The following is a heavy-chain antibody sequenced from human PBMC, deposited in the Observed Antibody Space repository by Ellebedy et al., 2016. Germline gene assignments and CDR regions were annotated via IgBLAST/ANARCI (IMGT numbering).Heavy chain of an antibody. CDR1: GFSLNNARMG. CDR2: IFSNDEK. V-gene: IGHV2-26*04. J-gene: IGHJ6*04. Sequence: SGPTLVKPTETLTLTCTVSGFSLNNARMGVSWIRQPPGKALEWLAHIFSNDEKSYSTSPKSRLTISEDTSKSQVVLTMTNMDPVDTATYYCAWIMVRGPGDVWGKGTTVTVSS. CDR3: AWIMVRGPGDV. D-gene: IGHD3-10*01.